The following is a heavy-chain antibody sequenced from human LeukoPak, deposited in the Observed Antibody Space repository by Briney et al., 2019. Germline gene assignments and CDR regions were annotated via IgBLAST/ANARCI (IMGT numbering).Heavy chain of an antibody. CDR2: ISAYNGNT. Sequence: ASVKVSCKASGYTFTRYGISWVRQAPGQGLEWMGWISAYNGNTNYAQKLQGRVTMTTDTSTSTAYMELRSLRSDDTAVYYCARDVYRITMVRGVSPRLDYWGQGTLVTVSS. V-gene: IGHV1-18*01. CDR1: GYTFTRYG. CDR3: ARDVYRITMVRGVSPRLDY. D-gene: IGHD3-10*01. J-gene: IGHJ4*02.